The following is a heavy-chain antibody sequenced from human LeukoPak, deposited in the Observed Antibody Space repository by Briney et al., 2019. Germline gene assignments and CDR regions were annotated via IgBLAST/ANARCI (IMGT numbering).Heavy chain of an antibody. CDR1: GFTSSSYS. Sequence: PGGSLRLSCAASGFTSSSYSMNWVRRAPGKGLEWVSSISSSSSYIYYSDSVKGRFTISRDNAKNSLYLQMNSLRAEDTAVYYCARDKYDFWSGSYPYYMDVWGKGTTVTVSS. CDR3: ARDKYDFWSGSYPYYMDV. V-gene: IGHV3-21*01. D-gene: IGHD3-3*01. J-gene: IGHJ6*03. CDR2: ISSSSSYI.